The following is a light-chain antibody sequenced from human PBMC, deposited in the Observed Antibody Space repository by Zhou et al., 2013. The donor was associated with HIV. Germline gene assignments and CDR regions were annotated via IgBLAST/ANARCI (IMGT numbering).Light chain of an antibody. J-gene: IGKJ1*01. CDR2: SAS. Sequence: EIVMTQSPATLSVSPGERATLSCRASQNISSNLAWYHQKPGQSPSLLISSASTRATGIPVRFSGSGSGTEFTLTISSLQSEDFALYYCQQFHNWPWTFGQGT. CDR1: QNISSN. V-gene: IGKV3-15*01. CDR3: QQFHNWPWT.